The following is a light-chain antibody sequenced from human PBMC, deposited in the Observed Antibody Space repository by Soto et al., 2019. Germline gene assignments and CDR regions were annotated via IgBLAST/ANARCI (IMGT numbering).Light chain of an antibody. J-gene: IGKJ1*01. CDR3: QQYGSSPRT. CDR2: GAS. V-gene: IGKV3-20*01. Sequence: DIVLTQSPGTLSLSPGERATLSCRASQTVSSRSLAWDQQKPGQAPRLLIFGASTRAAGFPERFRGSGSGTDFTLPISRLEPEDFAVYYCQQYGSSPRTFGQRTKVEFK. CDR1: QTVSSRS.